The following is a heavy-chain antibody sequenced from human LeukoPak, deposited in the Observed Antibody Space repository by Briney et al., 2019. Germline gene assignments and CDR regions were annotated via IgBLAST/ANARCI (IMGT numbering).Heavy chain of an antibody. CDR1: GFTFSSYG. V-gene: IGHV3-30*18. D-gene: IGHD2-15*01. Sequence: GGSLRLSCAASGFTFSSYGMHWVRQAPGKGLEWVAVTSNDGSNKKYADSVKGRFTISRDNSKNTLYLQMNSLRAEDTAVYYCAKDQLNRFCSGGSCSVTHDYWGQGTLVTVSS. CDR3: AKDQLNRFCSGGSCSVTHDY. J-gene: IGHJ4*02. CDR2: TSNDGSNK.